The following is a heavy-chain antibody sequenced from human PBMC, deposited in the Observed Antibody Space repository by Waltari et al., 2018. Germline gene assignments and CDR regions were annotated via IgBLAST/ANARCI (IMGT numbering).Heavy chain of an antibody. CDR3: AKDPAQIGGDYDKALDY. V-gene: IGHV3-23*04. CDR2: SSGSGGST. J-gene: IGHJ4*02. Sequence: EVQLVESGGGLVQPGGSLRLSCAASGFTFSSYAMSWVRQAPGKGLEWVSASSGSGGSTYYADSVKGRFTISRDNSKNTLYLQMNSLRAEDTAVYYCAKDPAQIGGDYDKALDYWGQGTLVTVSS. D-gene: IGHD2-21*01. CDR1: GFTFSSYA.